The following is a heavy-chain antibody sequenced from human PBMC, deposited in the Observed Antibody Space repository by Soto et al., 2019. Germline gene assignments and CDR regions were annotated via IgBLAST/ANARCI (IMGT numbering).Heavy chain of an antibody. D-gene: IGHD6-6*01. Sequence: QVQLVESGGGVVQPGRSLRLSCAASGFTFSSYGMHWVRQAPGKGLEWVAVIWYDGSNKYYADSVKGRFTISRDNSKNTLYLQMNSLRAEDTAVYYCGREEYSRYYYYGMDVWGQGTTVTVSS. J-gene: IGHJ6*02. CDR2: IWYDGSNK. CDR1: GFTFSSYG. V-gene: IGHV3-33*01. CDR3: GREEYSRYYYYGMDV.